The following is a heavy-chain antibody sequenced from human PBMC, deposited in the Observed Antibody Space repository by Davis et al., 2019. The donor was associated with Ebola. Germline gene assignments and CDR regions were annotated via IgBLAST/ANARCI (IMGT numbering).Heavy chain of an antibody. J-gene: IGHJ5*02. V-gene: IGHV1-69*06. CDR1: VGTFSSYA. Sequence: SSVHVSCKASVGTFSSYAISWVRQAPGQGLEWMGGIIPIFGTANYAQKFQGRVTITADKSTSTAYMELSSLRSEDTAVYYCARDDDDDNWFDPWGQGTLVTVSS. D-gene: IGHD1-1*01. CDR3: ARDDDDDNWFDP. CDR2: IIPIFGTA.